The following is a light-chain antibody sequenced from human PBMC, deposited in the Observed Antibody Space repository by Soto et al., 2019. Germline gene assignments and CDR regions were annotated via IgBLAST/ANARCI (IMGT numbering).Light chain of an antibody. CDR2: AAS. V-gene: IGKV1-27*01. J-gene: IGKJ1*01. CDR1: QGFSNY. Sequence: DIQMTQSPSSLSASVGDRVTITCRASQGFSNYLACYQQKPGKVPKLLIYAASSFQSGVPSRFSGSGSGADMSLNISSLKPEDVATYYGQKYNGACWTCGQGPKVLSK. CDR3: QKYNGACWT.